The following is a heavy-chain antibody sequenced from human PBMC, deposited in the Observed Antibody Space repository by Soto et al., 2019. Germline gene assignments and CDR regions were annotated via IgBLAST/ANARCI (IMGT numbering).Heavy chain of an antibody. CDR2: ITGSAGNT. Sequence: PGGSLRLSCAASGFTFSNYAMHWVRQAPGKGLEWVSGITGSAGNTYYADSVKGRFTISRDNSKNTLYLQTNSLRADDTATYYCAKVPLSLRFYDYWGQGTLVTVSS. V-gene: IGHV3-23*01. CDR1: GFTFSNYA. D-gene: IGHD4-17*01. CDR3: AKVPLSLRFYDY. J-gene: IGHJ4*02.